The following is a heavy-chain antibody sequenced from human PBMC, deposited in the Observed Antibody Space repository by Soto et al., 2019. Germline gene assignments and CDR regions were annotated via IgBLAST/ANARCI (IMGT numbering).Heavy chain of an antibody. CDR2: VYHTGST. Sequence: SETLSLTCAFSGGSISSDNWWGWVRQPPGKGLEWIGEVYHTGSTNSNPSLKSRVTMSVDKSKNNFSLKLSPVTAADTAIYYCARVSSATLLRGVIINWGQGTLVT. D-gene: IGHD3-10*01. CDR1: GGSISSDNW. CDR3: ARVSSATLLRGVIIN. J-gene: IGHJ4*02. V-gene: IGHV4-4*02.